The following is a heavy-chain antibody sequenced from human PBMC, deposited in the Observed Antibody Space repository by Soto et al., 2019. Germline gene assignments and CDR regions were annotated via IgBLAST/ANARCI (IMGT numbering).Heavy chain of an antibody. V-gene: IGHV3-33*01. CDR1: GFTFSSYG. CDR2: IWYDGSNK. J-gene: IGHJ6*02. D-gene: IGHD3-22*01. Sequence: PGGSLRLSCAASGFTFSSYGMHWVRQAPGKGLEWVAVIWYDGSNKYYADSVKGRFTISRDNSKNTLYLQMNSLRAEDTAVYYCVRDYARPIKYYYDCSGYLVSDYYYYGMDVWGQGTTVTVSS. CDR3: VRDYARPIKYYYDCSGYLVSDYYYYGMDV.